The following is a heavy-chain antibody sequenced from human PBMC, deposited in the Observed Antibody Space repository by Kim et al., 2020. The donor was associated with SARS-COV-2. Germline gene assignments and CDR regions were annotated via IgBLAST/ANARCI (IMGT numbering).Heavy chain of an antibody. J-gene: IGHJ6*02. CDR1: GFTFTTYG. D-gene: IGHD6-19*01. Sequence: ASVKVSCKASGFTFTTYGISWVRQAPGQGLEWMGWISAYNGNTDYEQKLQGRATMTTDTSTSTAYMELRSLRSDDTAMYYCARCPGRGWYSPLRYYYGMDVWGQGTTVTVSS. CDR2: ISAYNGNT. CDR3: ARCPGRGWYSPLRYYYGMDV. V-gene: IGHV1-18*04.